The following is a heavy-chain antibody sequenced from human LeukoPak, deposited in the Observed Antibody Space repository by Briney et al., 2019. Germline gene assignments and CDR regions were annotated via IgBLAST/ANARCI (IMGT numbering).Heavy chain of an antibody. J-gene: IGHJ6*03. Sequence: GGSLRLSCAASGFTFSSYAMSWVRQAPGKGLEWVSAISGSGGSTYYADSVKGRFTISRDNSKNTLYLQMNSLRAEDTAVYYCAKDGGLLWFGELPRTFYYMDVWGKGTTVTVSS. V-gene: IGHV3-23*01. CDR2: ISGSGGST. D-gene: IGHD3-10*01. CDR3: AKDGGLLWFGELPRTFYYMDV. CDR1: GFTFSSYA.